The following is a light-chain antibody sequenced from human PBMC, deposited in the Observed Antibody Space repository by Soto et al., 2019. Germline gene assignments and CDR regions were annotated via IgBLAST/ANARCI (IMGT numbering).Light chain of an antibody. CDR3: QQHNTDS. Sequence: NIQMTPSPSAMSASVGDRVTITCRARQGITNFLTWFQQKPGKVPNRFIFAASSLQSGVPSSFSGSGSGAEFTLTISSLQPEDLATFSCQQHNTDSFGGGAKVEIK. J-gene: IGKJ4*01. CDR2: AAS. V-gene: IGKV1D-17*01. CDR1: QGITNF.